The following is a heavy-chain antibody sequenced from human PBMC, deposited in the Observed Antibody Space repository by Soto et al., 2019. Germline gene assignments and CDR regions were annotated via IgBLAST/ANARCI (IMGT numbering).Heavy chain of an antibody. CDR1: GYTFTSYY. CDR2: INPSGGST. J-gene: IGHJ4*02. D-gene: IGHD2-2*01. V-gene: IGHV1-46*03. CDR3: ARYCSSTSCQQDFDY. Sequence: EASVKVSCKASGYTFTSYYMHWVRQAPGQGLEWMGIINPSGGSTSYAQKFQGRVTMTRDTSTSTVYMELSSLRSEDTAVYYCARYCSSTSCQQDFDYWGQGTLVTVSS.